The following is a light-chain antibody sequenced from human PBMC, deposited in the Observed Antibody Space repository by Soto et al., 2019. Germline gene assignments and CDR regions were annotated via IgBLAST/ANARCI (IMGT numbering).Light chain of an antibody. CDR1: SSDVGGYNY. V-gene: IGLV2-14*01. J-gene: IGLJ2*01. CDR2: EVS. Sequence: QSALTQPASVSGSPGQSITISCTGTSSDVGGYNYVSWYQQHPGKAPKLMIFEVSERPSGVSDRFSGSKSGNTASLTISGLQAEDEADYYFSSYTSSNTLVFGGGTKVTVL. CDR3: SSYTSSNTLV.